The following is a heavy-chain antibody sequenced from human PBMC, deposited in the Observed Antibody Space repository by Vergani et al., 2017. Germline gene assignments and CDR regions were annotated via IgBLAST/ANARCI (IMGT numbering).Heavy chain of an antibody. Sequence: EVQLVQSGAEVKKPGESLKISCKGSGYSFTSYWIGWVRQMPGKGLELMGIIYPGDSDTRYSPSFQGQVTSSADKSISTAYLQWSSLKASDTAMYYCARQRVEGAKIRNYYYYYMDVWGKGTTVTVSS. CDR3: ARQRVEGAKIRNYYYYYMDV. J-gene: IGHJ6*03. D-gene: IGHD3-16*01. CDR1: GYSFTSYW. CDR2: IYPGDSDT. V-gene: IGHV5-51*01.